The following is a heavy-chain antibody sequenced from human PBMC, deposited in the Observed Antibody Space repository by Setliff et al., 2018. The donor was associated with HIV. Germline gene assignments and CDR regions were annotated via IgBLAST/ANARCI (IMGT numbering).Heavy chain of an antibody. J-gene: IGHJ4*02. D-gene: IGHD3-3*01. V-gene: IGHV3-7*03. Sequence: GGSLRLSCAASGFTFSSYWMSWVRQAPGKGLEGVANIKQDGSEKYYVDSVKGRFTISRDNAKNSLYLQMNSLRAEDTAVYYCARAPLDYYNFWSGYSSPYYFDYWGQGTLVTVSS. CDR1: GFTFSSYW. CDR2: IKQDGSEK. CDR3: ARAPLDYYNFWSGYSSPYYFDY.